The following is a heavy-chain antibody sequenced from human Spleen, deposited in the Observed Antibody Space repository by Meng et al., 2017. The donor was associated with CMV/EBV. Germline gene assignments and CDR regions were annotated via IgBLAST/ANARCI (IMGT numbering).Heavy chain of an antibody. CDR1: AYPFTSFY. V-gene: IGHV1-2*02. CDR3: AKDSSGWYNWFDP. CDR2: IHPNPGRT. Sequence: KASAYPFTSFYIPWVPQAPGQALVWMGWIHPNPGRTNYAQRFQGRLTMTRDTSISTAYMELSGLRSDDTAVYYCAKDSSGWYNWFDPWGQGTLVTVSS. D-gene: IGHD6-19*01. J-gene: IGHJ5*02.